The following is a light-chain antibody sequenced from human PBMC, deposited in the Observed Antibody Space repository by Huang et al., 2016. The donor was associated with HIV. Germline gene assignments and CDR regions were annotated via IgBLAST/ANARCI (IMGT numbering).Light chain of an antibody. CDR1: QSISSW. Sequence: DIQMTQSPSTLSASVGDRVTITCRASQSISSWLAWYQQKPGKAPKLLIYKASSLESGVPARFSGSGSGTEFTLTISSLQPDDFATYYCQQYNSYPYTFGQGTKLEIK. CDR2: KAS. J-gene: IGKJ2*01. CDR3: QQYNSYPYT. V-gene: IGKV1-5*03.